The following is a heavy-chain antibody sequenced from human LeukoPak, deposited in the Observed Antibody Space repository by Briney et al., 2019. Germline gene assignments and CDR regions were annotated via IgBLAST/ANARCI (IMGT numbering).Heavy chain of an antibody. CDR1: GFTFSDYY. CDR3: ARDSGYYYVSNPY. Sequence: KPGGSLRLSCAASGFTFSDYYMSWIRQAPGKGLEWVSYISSSGSTIYYADSVKGRFTISRDNAKNSLYLQMNSLRAEDTAVYYRARDSGYYYVSNPYWGQGTLVTVSS. CDR2: ISSSGSTI. D-gene: IGHD3-22*01. J-gene: IGHJ4*02. V-gene: IGHV3-11*01.